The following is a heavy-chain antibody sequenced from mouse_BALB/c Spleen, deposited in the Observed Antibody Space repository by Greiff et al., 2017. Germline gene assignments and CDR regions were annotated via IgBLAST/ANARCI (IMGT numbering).Heavy chain of an antibody. D-gene: IGHD2-12*01. CDR2: IWAGGST. CDR1: GFSLTSYG. V-gene: IGHV2-9*02. Sequence: QVQLKQSGPGLVAPSQSLSITCTVSGFSLTSYGVHWVRQPPGKGLEWLGVIWAGGSTNYNSALMSRLSISKDNSKSQFFLKTNRLQTDDTSMYYSASRGRRGDYYAMDYWGQGTSVTVSS. CDR3: ASRGRRGDYYAMDY. J-gene: IGHJ4*01.